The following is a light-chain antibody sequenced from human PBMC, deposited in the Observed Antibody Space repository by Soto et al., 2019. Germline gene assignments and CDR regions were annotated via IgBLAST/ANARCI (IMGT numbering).Light chain of an antibody. CDR1: SSDVGGYNY. V-gene: IGLV2-14*01. CDR3: SSYTSRSTDV. Sequence: QSALTQAASVSGSPGQSITISCTGTSSDVGGYNYVSWYQQHPGKAPKLMIYDVSNRPSGVSNRFSGSKSGNTASLTISGLKAEDEADYYCSSYTSRSTDVFGTGTKLTVL. CDR2: DVS. J-gene: IGLJ1*01.